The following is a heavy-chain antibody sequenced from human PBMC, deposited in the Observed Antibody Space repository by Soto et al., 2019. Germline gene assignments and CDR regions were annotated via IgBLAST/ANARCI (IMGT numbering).Heavy chain of an antibody. D-gene: IGHD5-12*01. CDR3: ARVDSGGYAYFDY. CDR1: GGSITRGGYY. J-gene: IGHJ4*02. CDR2: IYYSGST. Sequence: QVQLQESGPGLVKPSQTLSLTCTVSGGSITRGGYYWTWIRQHPGKGLEWIGYIYYSGSTYYNPSLESRLTISVDTSKNQFSLKLSSMTAADTAVYYCARVDSGGYAYFDYWGQGTLVTVSS. V-gene: IGHV4-31*03.